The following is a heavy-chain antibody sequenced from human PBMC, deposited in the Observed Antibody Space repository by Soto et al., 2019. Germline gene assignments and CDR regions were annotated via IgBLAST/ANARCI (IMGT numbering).Heavy chain of an antibody. CDR2: ISYDGSNK. CDR1: GFTFSSYA. D-gene: IGHD6-6*01. J-gene: IGHJ4*02. Sequence: QVQLVESGGGVVQPGRSLRLSCAASGFTFSSYAMHWVRQAPGKGLEWVAVISYDGSNKYYADSVKGRFTISRDNSKNTLYLQMNSLRAEDTAVDYCARESEYSSSCDYWGQGTLVTVSS. CDR3: ARESEYSSSCDY. V-gene: IGHV3-30-3*01.